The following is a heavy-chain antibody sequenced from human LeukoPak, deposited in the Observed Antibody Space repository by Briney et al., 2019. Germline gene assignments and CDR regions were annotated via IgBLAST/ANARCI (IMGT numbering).Heavy chain of an antibody. CDR2: INTDGSST. D-gene: IGHD6-19*01. CDR1: GFTFTNYW. Sequence: QPGRSLRLSCAASGFTFTNYWMHWVRQAPGKGLVWVSRINTDGSSTSYADSVKGRFTISRDNAKNTLYLQMNSLRAEDTAVYYCARDGDSSGWYLTFFDYWGQGTLVTVSS. V-gene: IGHV3-74*01. J-gene: IGHJ4*02. CDR3: ARDGDSSGWYLTFFDY.